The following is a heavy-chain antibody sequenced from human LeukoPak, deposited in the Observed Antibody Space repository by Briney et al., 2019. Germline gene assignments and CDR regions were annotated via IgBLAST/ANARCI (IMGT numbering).Heavy chain of an antibody. J-gene: IGHJ4*01. D-gene: IGHD1-26*01. V-gene: IGHV3-30*18. Sequence: GGSLRLSCAASGFTFSSYGMHWVRQAPGKGLEWVAVISYDGSNKYYADSVKGRFTISRDNSKNTLYLQMNSLRAEDTAVYYRAKDLAMGATFTDYWGQGTLVTVSA. CDR2: ISYDGSNK. CDR1: GFTFSSYG. CDR3: AKDLAMGATFTDY.